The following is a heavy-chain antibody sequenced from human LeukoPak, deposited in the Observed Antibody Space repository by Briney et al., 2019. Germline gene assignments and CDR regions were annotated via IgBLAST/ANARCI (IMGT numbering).Heavy chain of an antibody. D-gene: IGHD6-19*01. CDR3: ARVSSGWYFYNWFDP. CDR1: GVTFSSYW. CDR2: INSDGSST. Sequence: PGGSLRLSCAASGVTFSSYWMHWIRQAPGKGLVWVLRINSDGSSTSYADSVKGRFTISRDNAKNTLYLQLNSLRAEDTAVYYCARVSSGWYFYNWFDPWGQGTLVTVSS. V-gene: IGHV3-74*01. J-gene: IGHJ5*02.